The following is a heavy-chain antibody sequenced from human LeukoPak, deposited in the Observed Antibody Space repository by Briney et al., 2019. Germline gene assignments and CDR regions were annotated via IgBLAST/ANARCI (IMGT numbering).Heavy chain of an antibody. V-gene: IGHV4-39*01. CDR1: GGSISSSTSY. D-gene: IGHD2-15*01. Sequence: PSETLSLTCTVSGGSISSSTSYWGWNRQPPGKGLEWIGTIYYSENTDYNPSLKSRVTISVDTSTNQFSLKLRFVTATDTAVYYCASRSLGYCSGGSCLNWFDPWGQGTLVTVSS. CDR3: ASRSLGYCSGGSCLNWFDP. J-gene: IGHJ5*02. CDR2: IYYSENT.